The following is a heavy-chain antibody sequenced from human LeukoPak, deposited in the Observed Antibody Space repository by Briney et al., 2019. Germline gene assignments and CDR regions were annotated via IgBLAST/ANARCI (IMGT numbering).Heavy chain of an antibody. CDR3: ARDYCSSSSCHDVFDI. V-gene: IGHV3-7*01. CDR2: IKQDASDK. J-gene: IGHJ3*02. D-gene: IGHD2-2*01. CDR1: GFSFSSYW. Sequence: AGGSLRLSCAASGFSFSSYWMSWDRQTPGKGLEWVANIKQDASDKYYVDSVKGRFTISRDNAKNSLYLQMNSLRAEDTAVYYCARDYCSSSSCHDVFDIWGQGTMVTVSS.